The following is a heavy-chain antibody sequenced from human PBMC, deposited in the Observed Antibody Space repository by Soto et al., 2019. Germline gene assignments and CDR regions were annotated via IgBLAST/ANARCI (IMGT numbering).Heavy chain of an antibody. V-gene: IGHV5-51*01. CDR1: GYSFTSYW. Sequence: PGESLKISCKGSGYSFTSYWIGWVRQMPGKGLEWMGIIYPGDSDTRYSPSFQGQVTISADKSISTAYLQWSSLKASDTAMYYCARHKERHYYYYGMDVWGQGTTVTVSS. J-gene: IGHJ6*02. CDR2: IYPGDSDT. CDR3: ARHKERHYYYYGMDV.